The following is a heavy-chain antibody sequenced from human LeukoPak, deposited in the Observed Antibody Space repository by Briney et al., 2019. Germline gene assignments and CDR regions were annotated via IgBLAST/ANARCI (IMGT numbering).Heavy chain of an antibody. V-gene: IGHV3-73*01. J-gene: IGHJ4*02. D-gene: IGHD3-3*01. CDR1: GFTFSGSA. Sequence: GGSLKLSRAASGFTFSGSAMHWVRQASGKGLEWVGRIRSKANSYATAYAASVKGRFTISRDDSKNTAYLQMNSLKTEDTAVYYCTRHTEDYDFWSGYSYQDYWGQGTLVTVSS. CDR3: TRHTEDYDFWSGYSYQDY. CDR2: IRSKANSYAT.